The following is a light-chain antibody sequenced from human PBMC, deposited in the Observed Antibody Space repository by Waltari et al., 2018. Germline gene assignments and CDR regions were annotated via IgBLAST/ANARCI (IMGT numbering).Light chain of an antibody. J-gene: IGKJ1*01. CDR1: QSVASSY. CDR2: GGS. V-gene: IGKV3-20*01. CDR3: QQYATSPRT. Sequence: EIVLTQSPGTVSLSPGEGATLSCRASQSVASSYVAWYQQKPGQAPRLLIYGGSGRATGSPYRFSGSWSETDFSLTISIVRPEDSAVYYCQQYATSPRTFGQGTKVEIK.